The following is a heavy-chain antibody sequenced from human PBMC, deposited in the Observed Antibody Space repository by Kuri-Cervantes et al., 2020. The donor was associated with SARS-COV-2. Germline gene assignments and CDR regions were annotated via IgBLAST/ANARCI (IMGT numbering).Heavy chain of an antibody. V-gene: IGHV3-7*01. CDR3: ARGRFRDY. CDR2: IKQDGSEK. Sequence: GGSLRLSCAASGFTFSSYAMSWVRQAPGKGLEWVANIKQDGSEKYYVDSVKGRFTISRDNAKNSLYLQMNSLRAEDTAVYYCARGRFRDYWGQGTLVTVSS. J-gene: IGHJ4*02. D-gene: IGHD2-21*01. CDR1: GFTFSSYA.